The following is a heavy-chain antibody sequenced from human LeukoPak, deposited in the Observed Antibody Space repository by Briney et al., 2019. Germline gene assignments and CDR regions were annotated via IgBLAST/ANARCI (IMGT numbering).Heavy chain of an antibody. CDR3: ARDNSAAALDY. J-gene: IGHJ4*02. CDR2: IYSGGST. V-gene: IGHV3-53*01. Sequence: PGGSLRLSCAASGFTVSSNYMSWVRQAPGKGLEWVSVIYSGGSTYYADSVKRRFTISRDNSKNTLYLQMNSLRAEDTAVYYCARDNSAAALDYWGQGTLVTVYS. CDR1: GFTVSSNY. D-gene: IGHD6-13*01.